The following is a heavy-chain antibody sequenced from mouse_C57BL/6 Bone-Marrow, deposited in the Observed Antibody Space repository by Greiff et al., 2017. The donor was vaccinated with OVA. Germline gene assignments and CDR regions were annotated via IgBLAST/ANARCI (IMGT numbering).Heavy chain of an antibody. Sequence: QVQLKQSDAELVKPGASVKISCKVSGYTFTDHTIHWMKQRPEQGLEWIGYIYPRDGSTKYNEKFKGKATLTADKSSSTAYMQLNSLTSEDSAVYFCARTIHYGSSYEHYFDYWGQGTTLTVSS. V-gene: IGHV1-78*01. D-gene: IGHD1-1*01. CDR2: IYPRDGST. CDR1: GYTFTDHT. CDR3: ARTIHYGSSYEHYFDY. J-gene: IGHJ2*01.